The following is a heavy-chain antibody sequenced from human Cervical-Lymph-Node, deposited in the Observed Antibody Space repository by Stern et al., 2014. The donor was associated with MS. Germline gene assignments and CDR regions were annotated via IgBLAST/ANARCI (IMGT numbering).Heavy chain of an antibody. J-gene: IGHJ5*02. D-gene: IGHD6-19*01. CDR1: GFTFSSYA. V-gene: IGHV3-23*04. Sequence: EVQLVESGGGLVQPGGSLRLSCAASGFTFSSYAMSWVRQAPGKGLEWVSAISGSGGSTYYADSVKGRFTISRDNSKNTLYLQMNSLRAEDTAVYYCAKGPYISSGWLRGLNWFDPWGQGTLVTVSS. CDR2: ISGSGGST. CDR3: AKGPYISSGWLRGLNWFDP.